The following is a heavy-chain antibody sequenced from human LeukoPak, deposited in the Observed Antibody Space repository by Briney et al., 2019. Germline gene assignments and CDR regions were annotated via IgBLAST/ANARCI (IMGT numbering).Heavy chain of an antibody. Sequence: PSETLSLTCTVSGYSFSSGNYWDWIRQPPGKGLEGIGSIYHSGSTYYNPSLKSRVTISVDTSKNQFSLKLSSVTAADTAVYYCAKRYCSSTTCYDDRGAFDYWGQGTLVTVSS. V-gene: IGHV4-38-2*02. CDR1: GYSFSSGNY. J-gene: IGHJ4*02. CDR3: AKRYCSSTTCYDDRGAFDY. CDR2: IYHSGST. D-gene: IGHD2-2*01.